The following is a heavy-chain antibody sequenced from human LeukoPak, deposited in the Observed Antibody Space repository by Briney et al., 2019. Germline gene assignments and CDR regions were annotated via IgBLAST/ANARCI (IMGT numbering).Heavy chain of an antibody. V-gene: IGHV1-69*04. J-gene: IGHJ6*03. CDR1: GGTFSSYA. CDR3: ARMRTIFGVVKGADFGYYMDV. Sequence: SVKVSCKASGGTFSSYAISWVRQAPGQGLEWMGRIIPILGIANYAQKFQGRVTITADKSTSTAYMELSSLRSEDTAVYYCARMRTIFGVVKGADFGYYMDVWGKGTTVTVSS. CDR2: IIPILGIA. D-gene: IGHD3-3*01.